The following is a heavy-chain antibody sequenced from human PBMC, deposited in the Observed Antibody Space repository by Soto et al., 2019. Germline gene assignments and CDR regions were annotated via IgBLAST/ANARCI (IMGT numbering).Heavy chain of an antibody. J-gene: IGHJ4*02. CDR3: ARRDSGGFYRFFDS. V-gene: IGHV1-69*06. D-gene: IGHD2-15*01. CDR1: GGSLSTNP. CDR2: TGSGTGPG. Sequence: VKVSCKASGGSLSTNPISWVRQAPGQGLEWMGGTGSGTGPGNHAQKFQGRLTVTADKSTSTVYMELTNLSSEDTAVYYCARRDSGGFYRFFDSWGQGTLVTVSS.